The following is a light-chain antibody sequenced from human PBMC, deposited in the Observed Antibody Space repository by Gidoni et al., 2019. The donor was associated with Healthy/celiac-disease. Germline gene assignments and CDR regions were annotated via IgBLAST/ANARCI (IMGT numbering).Light chain of an antibody. Sequence: QSALTQPASVSVSPRQSITISCTGTSRDVGGYNYVSWYQQHPGKAPKLMIYEVSNRPSGVSNRFSGSKSGNTASLTISGLQAEDEADYYCSSYTSSSTWVFGGGTKLTVL. CDR1: SRDVGGYNY. V-gene: IGLV2-14*01. J-gene: IGLJ3*02. CDR2: EVS. CDR3: SSYTSSSTWV.